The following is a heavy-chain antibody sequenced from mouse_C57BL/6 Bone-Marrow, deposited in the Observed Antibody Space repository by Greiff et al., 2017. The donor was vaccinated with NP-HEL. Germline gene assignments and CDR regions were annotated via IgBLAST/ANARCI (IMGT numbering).Heavy chain of an antibody. CDR2: IWRGGST. Sequence: VQLQQSGPGLVQPSQSLSITCTVSGFSLTSYGVHWVRQSPGKGLEWLGVIWRGGSTDYNAAFMSRLSITKDNSKSQVFFKMNSLQADDTAIYYCAKNENWEAYYYAMDYWGQGTSVTVSS. D-gene: IGHD4-1*01. CDR3: AKNENWEAYYYAMDY. J-gene: IGHJ4*01. CDR1: GFSLTSYG. V-gene: IGHV2-5*01.